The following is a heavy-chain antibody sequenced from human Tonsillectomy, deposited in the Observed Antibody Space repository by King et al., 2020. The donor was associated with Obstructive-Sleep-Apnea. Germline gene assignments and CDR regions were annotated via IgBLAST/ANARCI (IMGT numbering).Heavy chain of an antibody. V-gene: IGHV4-4*07. CDR1: GGSISSYY. CDR2: IYTSGST. CDR3: ARGAWGSYLYYFDY. D-gene: IGHD1-26*01. J-gene: IGHJ4*02. Sequence: QLQESGPGLVKPSETLSLTCTVSGGSISSYYWSWIRQPAGKGLGWIGRIYTSGSTNYNPPLKSRGTMSVDTSKNQFSLKLSSVTAADTAVYYCARGAWGSYLYYFDYWGQGTLVTVSS.